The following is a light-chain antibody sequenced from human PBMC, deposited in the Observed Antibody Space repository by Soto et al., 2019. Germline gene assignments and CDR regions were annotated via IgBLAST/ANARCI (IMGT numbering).Light chain of an antibody. Sequence: AIRMTQSPSSFSASTGDRVTITCRASRGISSYLAWYQQKPGKAPKLLIYAASTLQSGVPLRFSGSGSGTDFTLTISCLQSEDFATYYCQQYYSYPALTFGGGTKVEIK. CDR2: AAS. V-gene: IGKV1-8*01. CDR3: QQYYSYPALT. CDR1: RGISSY. J-gene: IGKJ4*01.